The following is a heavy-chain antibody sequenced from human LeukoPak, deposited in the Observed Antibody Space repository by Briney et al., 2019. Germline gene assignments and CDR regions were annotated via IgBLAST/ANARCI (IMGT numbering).Heavy chain of an antibody. D-gene: IGHD3-10*01. CDR1: GGTFSSYA. J-gene: IGHJ4*02. Sequence: ASVKVSCKASGGTFSSYAISWVRQAPGQGLEWMGGIIPIFGTANNAQKFQGRVTITRDTSASTAYMELSSLRSEDTAVYYCARDPGGFDYWGQGTLVTVSS. CDR2: IIPIFGTA. V-gene: IGHV1-69*05. CDR3: ARDPGGFDY.